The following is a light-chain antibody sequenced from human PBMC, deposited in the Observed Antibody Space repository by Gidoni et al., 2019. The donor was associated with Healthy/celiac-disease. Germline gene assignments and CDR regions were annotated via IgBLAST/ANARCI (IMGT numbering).Light chain of an antibody. CDR2: EVS. CDR3: CSYAGRSTWV. V-gene: IGLV2-23*02. Sequence: QSALTQPASVSGSPGQSITISCTGTSSDVGSYNLVSWYQQHPGKAPTLMIYEVSKRPSGVSNRFSGSKSGNTASLTISGLQAEDEADYYCCSYAGRSTWVFGGGTKLTVL. CDR1: SSDVGSYNL. J-gene: IGLJ3*02.